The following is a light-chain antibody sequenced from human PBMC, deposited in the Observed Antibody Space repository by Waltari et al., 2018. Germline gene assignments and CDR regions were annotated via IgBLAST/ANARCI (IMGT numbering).Light chain of an antibody. Sequence: DIQMTQSPSSLSASVGDRVTITCRASQDISNYLNWFQQKPGKRPKRLIYDASSLQSGVPSRFSGGGSGTEVTLTISSLQPEDFATYYCLQYNSAPFTFGPGTILDVK. J-gene: IGKJ3*01. CDR1: QDISNY. CDR2: DAS. V-gene: IGKV1-17*01. CDR3: LQYNSAPFT.